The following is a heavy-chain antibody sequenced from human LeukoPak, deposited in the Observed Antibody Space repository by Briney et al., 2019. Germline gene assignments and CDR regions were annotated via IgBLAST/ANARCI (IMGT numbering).Heavy chain of an antibody. Sequence: ASVKVTSKASGYSFLAYYLQCVRQAPGQGLEWMGWINPNSGGTKYAQKFQGRVTMTRDTSISTAYMELSSLTSDDTAVYYCARGLTSPHYWGQGTPVTVSS. CDR2: INPNSGGT. CDR3: ARGLTSPHY. CDR1: GYSFLAYY. D-gene: IGHD3-3*01. J-gene: IGHJ4*02. V-gene: IGHV1-2*02.